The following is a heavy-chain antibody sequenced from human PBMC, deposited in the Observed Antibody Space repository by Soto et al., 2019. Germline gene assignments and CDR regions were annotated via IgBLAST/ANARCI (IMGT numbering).Heavy chain of an antibody. J-gene: IGHJ6*02. Sequence: RASVKVSCKASGGTFSSYAISWVRQAPGQGLEWMGGIIPIFGTANYAQKFQGRVTITADESTSTAYMELSSLRSEDTAVYYCARDDPIWFGELLNYYYYGMDVWGQGTTVTVSS. V-gene: IGHV1-69*13. CDR1: GGTFSSYA. CDR2: IIPIFGTA. CDR3: ARDDPIWFGELLNYYYYGMDV. D-gene: IGHD3-10*01.